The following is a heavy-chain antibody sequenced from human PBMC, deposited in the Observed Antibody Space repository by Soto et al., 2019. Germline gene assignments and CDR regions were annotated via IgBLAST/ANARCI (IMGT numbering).Heavy chain of an antibody. CDR2: ISYDGSNK. CDR3: ARDRDGYNYYYVMDV. J-gene: IGHJ6*02. CDR1: GFTFSSYV. Sequence: GGSLRLSCAASGFTFSSYVIHWVRQAPGKGLEWVAVISYDGSNKYYADSVKGRFTISKDNSKNTLYLQMNSLRAEDTAVYYCARDRDGYNYYYVMDVWGQGTTVTVSS. V-gene: IGHV3-30-3*01. D-gene: IGHD5-12*01.